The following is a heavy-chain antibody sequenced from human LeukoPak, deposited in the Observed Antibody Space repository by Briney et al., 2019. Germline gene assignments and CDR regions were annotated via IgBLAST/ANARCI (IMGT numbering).Heavy chain of an antibody. V-gene: IGHV4-61*02. J-gene: IGHJ6*03. CDR2: IYTSGST. D-gene: IGHD1-14*01. CDR3: ARDPPGGYYYYMDV. Sequence: SETLSLTCTVSGGSISSGSYHWSWIRQPAGKGLEWIGRIYTSGSTNYNPSLKSRVTISVDTSKNQFSLKLSSVTAADTAVYYCARDPPGGYYYYMDVWGKGTTVTVSS. CDR1: GGSISSGSYH.